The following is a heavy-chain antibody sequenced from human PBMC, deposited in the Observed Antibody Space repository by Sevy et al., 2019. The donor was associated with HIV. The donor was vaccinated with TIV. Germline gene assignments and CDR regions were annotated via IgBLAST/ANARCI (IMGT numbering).Heavy chain of an antibody. CDR1: GFTFSSYW. CDR2: INSDGSST. D-gene: IGHD4-17*01. V-gene: IGHV3-74*01. Sequence: GGSLRLSCAASGFTFSSYWMHWVRQAPGKGLVWVSRINSDGSSTSYADSVKGRFTISRDNAKNTLYLQMNSLRAEDTAVYYCASSSLSYGYYVFYEVTTAFDIWGQGTMVTVSS. J-gene: IGHJ3*02. CDR3: ASSSLSYGYYVFYEVTTAFDI.